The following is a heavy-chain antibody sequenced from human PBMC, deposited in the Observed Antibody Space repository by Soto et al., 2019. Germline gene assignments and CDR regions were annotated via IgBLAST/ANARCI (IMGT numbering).Heavy chain of an antibody. J-gene: IGHJ6*03. CDR2: INHSGST. V-gene: IGHV4-34*01. CDR3: ARGSGSGSYYNGNYYYYYMDV. Sequence: SETLSLTCAVYGGSFSGYYWSWIRQPPGKGLEWIGEINHSGSTNYNPSLKSRVTISVDTSKNQFSLKLSSVTAADTAVYYCARGSGSGSYYNGNYYYYYMDVWGKGTTVT. D-gene: IGHD3-10*01. CDR1: GGSFSGYY.